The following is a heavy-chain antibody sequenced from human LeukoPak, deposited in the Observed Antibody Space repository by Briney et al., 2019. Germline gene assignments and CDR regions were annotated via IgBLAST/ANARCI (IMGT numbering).Heavy chain of an antibody. J-gene: IGHJ3*02. Sequence: PGGSLRLSCAASGFTFNSYSMNWVRQAPGKGLEWVSYISTSGSTIYNADSVRGRFTISRDNANNSLYLQMNSLSADDTAVYYCVRDYVYAFDIWGQGTMVTVSS. CDR3: VRDYVYAFDI. CDR2: ISTSGSTI. D-gene: IGHD3-16*01. CDR1: GFTFNSYS. V-gene: IGHV3-48*01.